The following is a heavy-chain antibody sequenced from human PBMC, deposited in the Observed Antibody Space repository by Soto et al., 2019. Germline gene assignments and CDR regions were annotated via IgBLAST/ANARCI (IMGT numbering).Heavy chain of an antibody. CDR2: IYYSGST. CDR3: ARTHLSIAAAGTGYYYYYYMDV. V-gene: IGHV4-31*03. Sequence: QVQLQESGPGLVKPSQTLSLTCTVSGGSISSGGYYWSWIRQHPGKGLEWIGYIYYSGSTYYNPSLKSRVTISVDTSKNQFSLKLSSVTAADTAVYYCARTHLSIAAAGTGYYYYYYMDVWGKGTTVTVSS. CDR1: GGSISSGGYY. J-gene: IGHJ6*03. D-gene: IGHD6-13*01.